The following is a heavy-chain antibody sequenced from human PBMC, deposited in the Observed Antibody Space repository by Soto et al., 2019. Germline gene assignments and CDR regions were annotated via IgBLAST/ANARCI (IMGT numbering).Heavy chain of an antibody. V-gene: IGHV3-23*01. CDR3: AEERGGSYGDDAFDI. D-gene: IGHD1-26*01. J-gene: IGHJ3*02. CDR2: ISGGGGST. CDR1: GFTFSSYA. Sequence: PGGSLRLSSAASGFTFSSYAMSWVRQAPGKGLEWVSAISGGGGSTYYADSVKGRCTISRDNSKNTLYLQMNSPRAGDTAVYDCAEERGGSYGDDAFDIWGQGTMVTVSS.